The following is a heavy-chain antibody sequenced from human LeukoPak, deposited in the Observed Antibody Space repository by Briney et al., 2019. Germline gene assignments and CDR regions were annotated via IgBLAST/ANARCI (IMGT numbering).Heavy chain of an antibody. Sequence: SAKVSCKASGFTFTSSAMQWVRQARGQRLEWIGWIVVGSGNTNYAQKFQERVTITRDMSTSTAYMELSSLRSEDTAVYYCAADPTYYYDSSGSASFDYWGQGTLVTVSS. CDR3: AADPTYYYDSSGSASFDY. CDR2: IVVGSGNT. V-gene: IGHV1-58*02. CDR1: GFTFTSSA. J-gene: IGHJ4*02. D-gene: IGHD3-22*01.